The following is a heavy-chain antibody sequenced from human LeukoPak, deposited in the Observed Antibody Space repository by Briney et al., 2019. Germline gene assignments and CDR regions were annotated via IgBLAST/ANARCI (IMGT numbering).Heavy chain of an antibody. V-gene: IGHV5-51*01. CDR3: ARHRDSSSWSPFDY. Sequence: GESLKISCRGSEYSFTNYWIGWVRQMPGNGLEWMGIIFPGDSHTTYSPSFQGRVTISADKSISTAYLHWSSLKASDTAMYYCARHRDSSSWSPFDYWGQGTLVTVSS. J-gene: IGHJ4*02. CDR2: IFPGDSHT. D-gene: IGHD2-2*01. CDR1: EYSFTNYW.